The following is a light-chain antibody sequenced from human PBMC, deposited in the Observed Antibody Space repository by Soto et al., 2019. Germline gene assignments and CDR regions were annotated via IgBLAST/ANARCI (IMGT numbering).Light chain of an antibody. CDR1: QGIGDT. CDR3: QPYNSWPLT. Sequence: EVVMRQSPATLSVSPGEGATISCRASQGIGDTLAWYQHKPGQTPRLLIYDTSTRATGVPTRFSGSRSGAEFTLSTNILQSEAFAVYYCQPYNSWPLTFGGGTKVDIK. CDR2: DTS. V-gene: IGKV3-15*01. J-gene: IGKJ4*01.